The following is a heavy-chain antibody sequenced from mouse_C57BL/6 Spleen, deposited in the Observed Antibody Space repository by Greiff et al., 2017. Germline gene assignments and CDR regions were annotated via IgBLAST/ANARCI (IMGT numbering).Heavy chain of an antibody. J-gene: IGHJ3*01. V-gene: IGHV1-15*01. CDR2: IDPETGGT. CDR1: GYTFTDYE. D-gene: IGHD2-5*01. CDR3: TRSPSTNYNNHPCAY. Sequence: QVQLQQSGAELVRPGASVTLSCKASGYTFTDYEMHWVKQTPVHGLEWIGAIDPETGGTAYNQKFKGKDILTADKSSSTAYRELRSLTSEDSAVYYCTRSPSTNYNNHPCAYWGQGTLVTVSA.